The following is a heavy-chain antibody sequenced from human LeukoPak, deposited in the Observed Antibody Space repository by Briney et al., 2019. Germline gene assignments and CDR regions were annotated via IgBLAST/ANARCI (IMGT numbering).Heavy chain of an antibody. J-gene: IGHJ5*02. CDR2: IKSKTDGGTT. CDR3: ARVMTAITNWFDP. Sequence: GGSLRLSCAASGFTFSNAWMSWVRQAPGKGLEWVGRIKSKTDGGTTDCAAPVKGRFTISRDNSKNTLNLQMNNLRVEDTAVYYCARVMTAITNWFDPWGQGTLVTVSS. V-gene: IGHV3-15*01. D-gene: IGHD2-21*02. CDR1: GFTFSNAW.